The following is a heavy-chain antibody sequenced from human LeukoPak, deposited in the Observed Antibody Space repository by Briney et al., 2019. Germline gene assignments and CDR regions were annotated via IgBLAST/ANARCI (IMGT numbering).Heavy chain of an antibody. D-gene: IGHD3-10*01. CDR2: IIPIFGTA. J-gene: IGHJ6*03. Sequence: VASVKVSCKASGGTFSSYAISWVRQAPGQGLEWMGGIIPIFGTANYAQKLQGRVTITTDESTSTAYMELSSLRSEDTAVYYCASGYYYGSGSYYQATPYYYYYMDVWGKGTTVTVSS. CDR1: GGTFSSYA. V-gene: IGHV1-69*05. CDR3: ASGYYYGSGSYYQATPYYYYYMDV.